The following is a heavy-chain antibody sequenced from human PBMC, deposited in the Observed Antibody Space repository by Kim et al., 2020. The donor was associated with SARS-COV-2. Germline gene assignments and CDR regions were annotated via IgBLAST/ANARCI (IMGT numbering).Heavy chain of an antibody. V-gene: IGHV3-13*04. CDR2: IGTTGNT. J-gene: IGHJ4*02. Sequence: GGSLRLSCAASGFIFSIYDMHWVRQVRGKGLEWVATIGTTGNTYYPGSVKGRFIISRENAKNSLYLQMNSLRAGDTAIYYCARMVAAVGTGLDYWGQGTL. D-gene: IGHD6-13*01. CDR3: ARMVAAVGTGLDY. CDR1: GFIFSIYD.